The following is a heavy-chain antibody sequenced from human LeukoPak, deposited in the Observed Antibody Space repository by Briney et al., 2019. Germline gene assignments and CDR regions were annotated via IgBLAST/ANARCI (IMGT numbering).Heavy chain of an antibody. V-gene: IGHV5-51*01. Sequence: GESLKISCKGSGYSFTSYWIGWVRQMPGKGLEWMGIIYPGDSDTRYSPSFQGQVTISAEKSISTAYLQWSSLKASDTAMYYCATDLEWAREAFDIWGQGTMVTVSS. D-gene: IGHD5-24*01. J-gene: IGHJ3*02. CDR2: IYPGDSDT. CDR1: GYSFTSYW. CDR3: ATDLEWAREAFDI.